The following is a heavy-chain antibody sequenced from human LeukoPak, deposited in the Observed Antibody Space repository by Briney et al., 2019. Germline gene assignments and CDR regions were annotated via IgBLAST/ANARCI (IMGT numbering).Heavy chain of an antibody. CDR3: ARIMTTVTTSDY. J-gene: IGHJ4*02. CDR1: GLIFSSYE. V-gene: IGHV3-48*03. D-gene: IGHD4-17*01. CDR2: IGSSGSNI. Sequence: GGSLRLSCTASGLIFSSYEMKWARQAPGKGLEWVSYIGSSGSNIYYADSVKGRFTISRDNAKNSLYLQMNSLRAEDTAVYYCARIMTTVTTSDYWGQGTLVTVSS.